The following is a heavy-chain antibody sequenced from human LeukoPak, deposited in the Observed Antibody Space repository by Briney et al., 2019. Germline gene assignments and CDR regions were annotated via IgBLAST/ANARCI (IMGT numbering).Heavy chain of an antibody. D-gene: IGHD3-9*01. CDR3: ASKDFDWLLRGSYYYYMDV. V-gene: IGHV1-2*02. Sequence: ASVKVSCKASGYTFTGYYMHWVRQAPGQGLEWMGWINPNSGGTNYAQKFQGRVTMTRDTSISTAYMELSRLRSDDTAVYYCASKDFDWLLRGSYYYYMDVWGKGTTVSVSS. CDR1: GYTFTGYY. CDR2: INPNSGGT. J-gene: IGHJ6*03.